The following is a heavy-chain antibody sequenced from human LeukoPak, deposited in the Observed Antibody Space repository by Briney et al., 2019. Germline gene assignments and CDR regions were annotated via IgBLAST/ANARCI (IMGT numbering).Heavy chain of an antibody. D-gene: IGHD5-12*01. Sequence: QPGGSLRLSCSASGTAFRTYAMHWVRQPPEKGLYYVSAISINGGSTYYADSVRGRFTISRDNSKNTLYLQMSSLRPDDTAVYYCVRTYDENPLGWFDPWGQGTLVTVSS. CDR1: GTAFRTYA. J-gene: IGHJ5*02. CDR2: ISINGGST. CDR3: VRTYDENPLGWFDP. V-gene: IGHV3-64D*06.